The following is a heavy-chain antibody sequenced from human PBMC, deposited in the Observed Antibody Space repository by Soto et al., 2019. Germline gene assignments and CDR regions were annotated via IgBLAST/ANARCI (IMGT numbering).Heavy chain of an antibody. D-gene: IGHD2-2*01. J-gene: IGHJ6*02. CDR3: ARDRGYCSSTSCPMTGYGMDV. V-gene: IGHV1-46*01. CDR2: INPSGGST. CDR1: GYTFTSYY. Sequence: QVQLVQSGAEVKKPGASLKVSCKASGYTFTSYYMHWVQQAPGQGLEWMGIINPSGGSTSYAQKFQGRVTMTRDTSTSTVYMELSSLRSEDTAVYYCARDRGYCSSTSCPMTGYGMDVWGQGTTVTVSS.